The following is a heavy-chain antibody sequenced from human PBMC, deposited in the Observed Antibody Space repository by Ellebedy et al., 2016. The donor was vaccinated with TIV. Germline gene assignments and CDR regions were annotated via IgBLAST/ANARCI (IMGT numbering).Heavy chain of an antibody. Sequence: GESLKISCAASGFTVSSNYMSWVRQAPGKGLEWVSVIYSGGSTYYADSVKGRFTISRDNSKNTLYLQMNSLRAEDTAVYYCARDRDRLRTFDYWGQGTLVTVSS. CDR2: IYSGGST. V-gene: IGHV3-66*01. CDR3: ARDRDRLRTFDY. CDR1: GFTVSSNY. J-gene: IGHJ4*02. D-gene: IGHD5-12*01.